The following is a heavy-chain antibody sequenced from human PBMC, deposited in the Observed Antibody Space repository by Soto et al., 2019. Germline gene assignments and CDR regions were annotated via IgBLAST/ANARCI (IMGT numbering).Heavy chain of an antibody. Sequence: QVRLQESGPGLVKPSQTLPLTCTVSGGSISSGDYYWSRIRQPPGKGLEWIGHIYYGGNTFYNPSLKSRVSISVDTSKNQFSLKVNSVTAADTAVYYCARYRRFGELLSGGLDVWGQGTTVTVSS. CDR2: IYYGGNT. CDR1: GGSISSGDYY. CDR3: ARYRRFGELLSGGLDV. J-gene: IGHJ6*02. V-gene: IGHV4-30-4*01. D-gene: IGHD3-10*01.